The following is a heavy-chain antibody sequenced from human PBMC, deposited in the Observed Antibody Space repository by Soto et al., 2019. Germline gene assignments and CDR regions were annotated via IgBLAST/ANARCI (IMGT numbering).Heavy chain of an antibody. J-gene: IGHJ4*02. CDR2: ISGGNGYT. V-gene: IGHV1-3*01. Sequence: QVQLVQSGAEVKKPGASVKVSCKASGYTFAGYAMHWVRQAPGQRLEWMGWISGGNGYTKYSQKFQGRVTITRDTSASTAYMELSSLTSEDTAVYYCARGLYSNPHFDYWGQGTLVTVSS. D-gene: IGHD4-4*01. CDR3: ARGLYSNPHFDY. CDR1: GYTFAGYA.